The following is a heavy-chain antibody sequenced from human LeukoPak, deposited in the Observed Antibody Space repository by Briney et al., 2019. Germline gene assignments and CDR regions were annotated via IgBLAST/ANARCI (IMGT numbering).Heavy chain of an antibody. D-gene: IGHD1-1*01. V-gene: IGHV1-2*02. J-gene: IGHJ3*02. Sequence: GASAKVSCKASGYTFTGYYMHWVRQAPGQGLEWMGWINPNSGGTNYAQKFQGRVTMTRDTSISTAYMELSRLRSDDTAVYYCARGKGTGTKGAFDIWGQGTMVTVSS. CDR1: GYTFTGYY. CDR3: ARGKGTGTKGAFDI. CDR2: INPNSGGT.